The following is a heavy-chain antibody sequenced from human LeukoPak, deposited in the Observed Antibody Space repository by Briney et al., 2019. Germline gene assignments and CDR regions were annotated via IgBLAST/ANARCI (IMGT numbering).Heavy chain of an antibody. J-gene: IGHJ4*02. CDR3: ARHESSVVPSSFDY. CDR1: GGSLSSYY. D-gene: IGHD2-2*01. V-gene: IGHV4-59*08. CDR2: IYYSGST. Sequence: SETLSLTCTVSGGSLSSYYWSWIRQPPGNGLEWIGCIYYSGSTNYNPSLKSRVTISVDTSKNQFSLKLSSVTAADTAVYYCARHESSVVPSSFDYWGQGTLVTVSS.